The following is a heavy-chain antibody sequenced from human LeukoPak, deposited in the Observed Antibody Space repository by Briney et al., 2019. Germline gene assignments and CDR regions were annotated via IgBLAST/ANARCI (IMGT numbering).Heavy chain of an antibody. CDR3: TRDGIGPHDF. V-gene: IGHV3-21*01. CDR1: GFTFSSYG. CDR2: LSSSSSKV. Sequence: GGSLRLSCAASGFTFSSYGMNWVRQAPGKGLEWVSSLSSSSSKVSYVDSVKGRFTISRDNAKNSLYLQMDSLRGEDTAVYYCTRDGIGPHDFWGQGTLVTVSS. J-gene: IGHJ4*02.